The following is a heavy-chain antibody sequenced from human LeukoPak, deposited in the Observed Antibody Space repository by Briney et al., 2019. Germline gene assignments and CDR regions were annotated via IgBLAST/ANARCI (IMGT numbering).Heavy chain of an antibody. CDR1: GHTFTGYY. CDR2: INPNSGGT. V-gene: IGHV1-2*02. Sequence: ASVKVSCKASGHTFTGYYMHWVRQAPGQGLEWMGWINPNSGGTNYAQKFQGRVTMTRDTSISTAYMEPSRLRSDDTAVYYCARVLDYRYYFDYWGQGTLVTVSS. J-gene: IGHJ4*02. D-gene: IGHD4-11*01. CDR3: ARVLDYRYYFDY.